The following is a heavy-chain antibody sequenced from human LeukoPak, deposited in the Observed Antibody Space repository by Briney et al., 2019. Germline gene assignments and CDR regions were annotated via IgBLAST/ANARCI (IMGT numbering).Heavy chain of an antibody. CDR1: GFTFSSYG. CDR3: ARDSSDSTTAKY. V-gene: IGHV3-30*03. D-gene: IGHD6-13*01. Sequence: GGSLRLSCAASGFTFSSYGMHWVRQAPGKGLEWVAVISYDGSNKYYADSVKGRFTISRDNSKNTLFLQMNSLRAEDTAVYFCARDSSDSTTAKYWGQGTLVIVSS. CDR2: ISYDGSNK. J-gene: IGHJ4*02.